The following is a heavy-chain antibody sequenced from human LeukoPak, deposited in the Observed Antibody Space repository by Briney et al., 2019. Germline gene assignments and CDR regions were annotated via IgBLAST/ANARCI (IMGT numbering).Heavy chain of an antibody. V-gene: IGHV1-18*01. D-gene: IGHD2-2*01. Sequence: GASVKVSCKASGYTFTSYGISWVRQAPGQGLEWMGWINAYNGDTHHAQNLQGRLTMTTDTSTSMAFMELRSLRPDDTAVYFCARWGLVAPGTYYYYYMDVWGRGTTVTVSS. CDR1: GYTFTSYG. CDR2: INAYNGDT. CDR3: ARWGLVAPGTYYYYYMDV. J-gene: IGHJ6*03.